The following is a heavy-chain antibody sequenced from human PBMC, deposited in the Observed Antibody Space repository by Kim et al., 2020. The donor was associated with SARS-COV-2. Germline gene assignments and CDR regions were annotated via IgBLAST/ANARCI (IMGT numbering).Heavy chain of an antibody. J-gene: IGHJ4*02. CDR1: GGSIISSTHY. V-gene: IGHV4-39*07. CDR3: VKVDEEFDN. CDR2: VSDDGKT. Sequence: SETLSLTCTVSGGSIISSTHYWGWVRQAPGKGLEWIGSVSDDGKTWYDPSLKSRVTLSIDKSNNQFFLRLTSVTAADTAVYFCVKVDEEFDNWGQGTLVTVYS.